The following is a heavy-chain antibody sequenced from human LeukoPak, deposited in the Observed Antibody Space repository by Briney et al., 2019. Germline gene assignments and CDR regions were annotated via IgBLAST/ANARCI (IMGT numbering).Heavy chain of an antibody. CDR1: GDSVSSNSAA. D-gene: IGHD6-19*01. CDR3: ARHPAYSSGWYVWFDP. V-gene: IGHV6-1*01. Sequence: SQTLSLTCAISGDSVSSNSAAWTRIRQSPSRGLEWLGRTYYRSKWYNDYAVSVKSRITINPDTSKNQFSLQLNSVTPEDTAVYYCARHPAYSSGWYVWFDPWGQGTLVTVSS. CDR2: TYYRSKWYN. J-gene: IGHJ5*02.